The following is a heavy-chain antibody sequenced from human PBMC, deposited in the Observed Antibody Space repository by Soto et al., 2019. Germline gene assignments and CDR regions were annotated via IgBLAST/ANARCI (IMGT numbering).Heavy chain of an antibody. CDR3: ARVAMIVVVHAKYFQH. D-gene: IGHD3-22*01. V-gene: IGHV3-11*01. J-gene: IGHJ1*01. CDR2: ISSSGSTI. Sequence: QVQLVESGGGLVKPGGSLRLSCAASGSTFSDYYMSWIRQAPGKGLEWVSYISSSGSTIYYADSVKGRFTISRDNAKNSLYLQMNSLRAEDTAVYYCARVAMIVVVHAKYFQHWGQGTLVTVSS. CDR1: GSTFSDYY.